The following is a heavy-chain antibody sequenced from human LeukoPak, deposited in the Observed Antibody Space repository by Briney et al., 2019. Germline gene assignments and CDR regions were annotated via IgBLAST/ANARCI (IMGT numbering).Heavy chain of an antibody. J-gene: IGHJ5*02. Sequence: KPSETLSLTCAVYGGSFSGYYWSWIRQPPGKGLEWIGEINHSGSTNYNPSLKSRVTISVDTSKNQFSLKLSSVTAADTAVYYCARPATYYDYVWGRGHWFDPWGQGTLVTVSS. CDR3: ARPATYYDYVWGRGHWFDP. CDR2: INHSGST. V-gene: IGHV4-34*01. CDR1: GGSFSGYY. D-gene: IGHD3-16*01.